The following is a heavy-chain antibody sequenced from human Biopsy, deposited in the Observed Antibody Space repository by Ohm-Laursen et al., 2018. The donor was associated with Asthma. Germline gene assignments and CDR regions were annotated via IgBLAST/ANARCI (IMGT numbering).Heavy chain of an antibody. Sequence: GSLRLSCSASGFTFSSYAMSWARQAPGKGLEWVSAISGSGGSTYYADSVKGRFTISRDNSKNTLYLQMNSLRAEDTAVYYCAKGYYYDSSGFDYWGQGTLVTVSS. J-gene: IGHJ4*02. D-gene: IGHD3-22*01. CDR2: ISGSGGST. V-gene: IGHV3-23*01. CDR3: AKGYYYDSSGFDY. CDR1: GFTFSSYA.